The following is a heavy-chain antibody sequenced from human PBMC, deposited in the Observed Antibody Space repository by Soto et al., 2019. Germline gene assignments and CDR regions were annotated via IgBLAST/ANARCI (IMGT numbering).Heavy chain of an antibody. D-gene: IGHD3-9*01. CDR3: VRDIGQYFRSGYMDV. CDR2: IDTTSNYI. V-gene: IGHV3-21*01. Sequence: EVQLVESGGGLVKPGESLRLSCAASGFTFYSFSMNWVRQAAGRGPEWVSSIDTTSNYIYYADSVRCRFTISRDNAKDSLYLQMYSLRAEDTAVYYCVRDIGQYFRSGYMDVWGRGTTVTVSS. J-gene: IGHJ6*03. CDR1: GFTFYSFS.